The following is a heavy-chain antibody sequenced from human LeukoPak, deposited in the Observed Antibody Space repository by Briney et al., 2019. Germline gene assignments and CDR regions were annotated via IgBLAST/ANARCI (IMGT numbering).Heavy chain of an antibody. V-gene: IGHV1-8*01. D-gene: IGHD1/OR15-1a*01. Sequence: ASVKVSCKASGYTFTSYDIHWVRQATGQGLEWMGWMNPNSGNTGYAQKFQGRVTMTRNTSISTAYMELSSLRSEDTAVYYCARGRTAYYYYYGMDVWGQGTTVTVSS. CDR3: ARGRTAYYYYYGMDV. CDR1: GYTFTSYD. J-gene: IGHJ6*02. CDR2: MNPNSGNT.